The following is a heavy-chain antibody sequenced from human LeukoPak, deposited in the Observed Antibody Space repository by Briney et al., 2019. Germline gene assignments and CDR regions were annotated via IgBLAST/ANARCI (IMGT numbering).Heavy chain of an antibody. V-gene: IGHV4-34*01. Sequence: SETLSLTCAVYGGSFSGYYWSWIRQPPGKGLEWIGEINHSGSTNYNPSLKSRVTISVDTSKKQFSLKLSSVTAADTAVYYCARDLAGDLGYWGQGTLVTVSS. D-gene: IGHD6-19*01. J-gene: IGHJ4*02. CDR1: GGSFSGYY. CDR2: INHSGST. CDR3: ARDLAGDLGY.